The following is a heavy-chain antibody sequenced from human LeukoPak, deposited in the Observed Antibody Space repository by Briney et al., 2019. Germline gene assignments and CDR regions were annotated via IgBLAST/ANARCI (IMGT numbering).Heavy chain of an antibody. D-gene: IGHD2-8*01. CDR1: GGSISSSDYY. Sequence: PSETLSLTCTVSGGSISSSDYYWGWIRQPPGKGLEWIGNIYYTGSTSYNSSLKSRVTISVDTSKSQFSLRLSSVTAADTAVYYCARENYCNNGVCWAFDPWGQGTLVTVSS. V-gene: IGHV4-39*07. J-gene: IGHJ5*02. CDR3: ARENYCNNGVCWAFDP. CDR2: IYYTGST.